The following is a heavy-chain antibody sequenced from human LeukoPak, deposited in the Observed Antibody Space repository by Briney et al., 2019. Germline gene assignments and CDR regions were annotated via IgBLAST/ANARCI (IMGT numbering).Heavy chain of an antibody. CDR2: ISWDGGST. CDR3: AKDGKNYFDY. J-gene: IGHJ4*02. CDR1: GFTFDHYS. V-gene: IGHV3-43*01. Sequence: GGSLRLSCAASGFTFDHYSMHWVRQAPGKGLEWVSLISWDGGSTYYADSVKGRFTISRGNSKNSPSLQMNSLRAEDTAFYCAKDGKNYFDYWGQGTLVTVSS.